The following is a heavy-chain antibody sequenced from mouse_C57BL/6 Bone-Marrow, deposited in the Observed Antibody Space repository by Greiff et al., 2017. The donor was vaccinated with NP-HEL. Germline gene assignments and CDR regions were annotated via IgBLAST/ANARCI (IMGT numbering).Heavy chain of an antibody. J-gene: IGHJ2*01. V-gene: IGHV1-4*01. CDR2: INPSSGYT. CDR1: GYTFTSYT. Sequence: QVHVKQSGAELARPGASVKMSCKASGYTFTSYTMHWVKQRPGQGLEWIGYINPSSGYTKYNQKFKDKATLTADKSSSTAYMQLSSLTSEDSAVYYCARLGLGFGYWGQGTTLTVSS. CDR3: ARLGLGFGY. D-gene: IGHD2-14*01.